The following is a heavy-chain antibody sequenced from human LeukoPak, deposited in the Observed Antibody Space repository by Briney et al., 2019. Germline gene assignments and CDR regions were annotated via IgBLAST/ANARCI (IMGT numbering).Heavy chain of an antibody. Sequence: GGSLRLSCAASGLPFSSSGMHWVRQTPGTGLEWVAFIRYDGSKTYYADSVKGRFTISRDNSQNTLYLQLNNLRTEDTAVYHCARESTEVTPGYWGQGTLVTVSS. J-gene: IGHJ4*02. V-gene: IGHV3-30*02. D-gene: IGHD4-23*01. CDR2: IRYDGSKT. CDR1: GLPFSSSG. CDR3: ARESTEVTPGY.